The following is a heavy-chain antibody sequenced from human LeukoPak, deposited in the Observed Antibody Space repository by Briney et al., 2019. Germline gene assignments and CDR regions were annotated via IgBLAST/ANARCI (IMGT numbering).Heavy chain of an antibody. D-gene: IGHD6-13*01. CDR3: ARDPLLYSSSWYFDY. Sequence: PGRSLRLSCAASGFTFSNYGMHWVRQAPGKGLEWVAVISYDGSNKYYADSVKGRFTISRDNSKNTLYLQMNSLRAEDTAVYYCARDPLLYSSSWYFDYWGQGTLVTVSS. CDR2: ISYDGSNK. J-gene: IGHJ4*02. V-gene: IGHV3-30*19. CDR1: GFTFSNYG.